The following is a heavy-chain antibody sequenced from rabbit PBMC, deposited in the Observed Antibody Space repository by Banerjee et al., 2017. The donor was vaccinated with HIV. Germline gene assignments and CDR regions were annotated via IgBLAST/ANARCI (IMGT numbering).Heavy chain of an antibody. Sequence: EESGGDLVKPGASLTLTCKASGFDFSNYGVSWVRQAPGKGLEWIGYIDPVVGSTYYANWVNGRFTISSHNAQNTLYLQLNSLTAADTATYFCVRDLYATSSAYYDLWGPGTLVTVS. V-gene: IGHV1S47*01. CDR1: GFDFSNYG. D-gene: IGHD1-1*01. J-gene: IGHJ4*01. CDR2: IDPVVGST. CDR3: VRDLYATSSAYYDL.